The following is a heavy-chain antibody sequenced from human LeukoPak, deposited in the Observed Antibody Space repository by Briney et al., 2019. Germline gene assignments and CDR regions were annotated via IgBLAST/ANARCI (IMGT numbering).Heavy chain of an antibody. J-gene: IGHJ4*02. V-gene: IGHV3-66*01. Sequence: GGSLRLSCAASGFTVSSNYMSWVRQAPGKGLEWVSVIYSGGSTYSADSVKGRFTISRDNSKNTLFLQMNSLRAEDTALYYCARDQWEPLNDYWGQGTLVTVSS. CDR2: IYSGGST. D-gene: IGHD1-26*01. CDR1: GFTVSSNY. CDR3: ARDQWEPLNDY.